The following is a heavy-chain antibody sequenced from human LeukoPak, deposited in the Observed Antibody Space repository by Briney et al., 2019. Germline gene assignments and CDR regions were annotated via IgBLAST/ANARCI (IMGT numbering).Heavy chain of an antibody. CDR1: GGSISSSSYY. CDR2: IYYSGRA. D-gene: IGHD3-22*01. V-gene: IGHV4-39*01. J-gene: IGHJ1*01. Sequence: PSETLSLTCSVSGGSISSSSYYWGWIRQPPGKGLEWIGEIYYSGRAYYNSSLKSRLTFSVDTSWNQFSLTLVSVTAADTGVYYCARRRYYDSTGYLDWGQGTLVFVST. CDR3: ARRRYYDSTGYLD.